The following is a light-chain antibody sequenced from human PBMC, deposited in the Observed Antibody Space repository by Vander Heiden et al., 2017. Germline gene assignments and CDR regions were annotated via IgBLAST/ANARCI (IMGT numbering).Light chain of an antibody. CDR2: AAS. CDR3: QQSVSPPDT. Sequence: DIQMTQSPSSLSASVGDRVTITCRASQTVSNYLNWYQQKPGRAPKLLIYAASTLHSGVPSRFSGSGSGTQFTLSITSLQPEDSATYYCQQSVSPPDTFGPGTTVAI. J-gene: IGKJ3*01. V-gene: IGKV1-39*01. CDR1: QTVSNY.